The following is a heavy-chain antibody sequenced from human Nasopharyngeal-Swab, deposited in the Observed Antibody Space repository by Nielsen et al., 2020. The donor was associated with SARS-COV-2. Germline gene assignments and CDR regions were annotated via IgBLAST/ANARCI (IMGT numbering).Heavy chain of an antibody. CDR2: IIPIFGTA. Sequence: SVKVSCKASVCTFSSYAISWVRQAPGQGLEWMGGIIPIFGTANYAQKFQGRVTITADESTSTAYMELSSLRSEDTAVYYCAAGYSSGWYRGTIWPYWGQGTLVTVSS. CDR3: AAGYSSGWYRGTIWPY. J-gene: IGHJ4*02. V-gene: IGHV1-69*13. D-gene: IGHD6-19*01. CDR1: VCTFSSYA.